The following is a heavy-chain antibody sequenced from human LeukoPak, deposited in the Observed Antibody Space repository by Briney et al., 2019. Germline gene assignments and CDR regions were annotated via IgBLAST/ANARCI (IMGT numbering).Heavy chain of an antibody. D-gene: IGHD3-10*01. CDR2: INHSGST. V-gene: IGHV4-34*01. J-gene: IGHJ5*02. Sequence: SETLSLTCAVYGGSFSGYYWSWIRQPPGKGLEWIGEINHSGSTNYNPSLKSRVTISVDTSKNQFSLKLSSVTAADTAVYYCARRLVATDYYGSGSHHNWFDPWGQGTLVTVSS. CDR3: ARRLVATDYYGSGSHHNWFDP. CDR1: GGSFSGYY.